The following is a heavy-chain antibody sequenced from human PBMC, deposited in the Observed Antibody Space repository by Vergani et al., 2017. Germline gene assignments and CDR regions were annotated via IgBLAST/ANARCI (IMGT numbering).Heavy chain of an antibody. J-gene: IGHJ3*02. CDR3: ARESIAAGDAFDI. CDR1: GFTVSSNY. D-gene: IGHD6-13*01. Sequence: EVQLVESGGGLIHPGGSLRLSCAASGFTVSSNYMSWVRQAPGKGLEWVSVIYSGGSTYYADSVKGRFTISRDNSKNTLYLQMNSLRAEDTAVYYCARESIAAGDAFDIWGQGTMVTVSS. V-gene: IGHV3-66*03. CDR2: IYSGGST.